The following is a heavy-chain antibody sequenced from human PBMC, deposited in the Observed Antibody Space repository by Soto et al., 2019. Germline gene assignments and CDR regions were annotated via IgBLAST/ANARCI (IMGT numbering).Heavy chain of an antibody. CDR1: GFTFSSYA. CDR3: AKSPYGDDYFDY. J-gene: IGHJ4*02. V-gene: IGHV3-23*01. Sequence: HPGGSLRLSCAASGFTFSSYAMSWVRQAPGKGLEWVSAISGSGGSTYYADSVKGRFTISRDNSKNTLYLQMNSLRAEDTAVYYCAKSPYGDDYFDYWGLGTPVTVSS. CDR2: ISGSGGST. D-gene: IGHD4-17*01.